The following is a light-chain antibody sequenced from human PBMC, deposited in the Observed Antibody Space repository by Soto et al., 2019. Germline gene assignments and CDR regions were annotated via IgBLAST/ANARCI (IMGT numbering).Light chain of an antibody. Sequence: QSALTQPASVSGSPGQSITISCTGTISDVGSYDLVSWYQQHPGKAPKLMIYEGSKRPSGVSSRFSGSKSGNTASLTISGRQAEDEADYYGCSYAGSSTSWVFGGGTKLTVL. CDR2: EGS. CDR1: ISDVGSYDL. CDR3: CSYAGSSTSWV. J-gene: IGLJ3*02. V-gene: IGLV2-23*01.